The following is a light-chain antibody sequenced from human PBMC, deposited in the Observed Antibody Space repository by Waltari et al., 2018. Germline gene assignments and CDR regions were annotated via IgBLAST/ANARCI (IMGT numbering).Light chain of an antibody. Sequence: QLVLTQSPSASASLGASVKLTCTLSSAPSNFAIAWHPQQPEKGPRYLMTLRSDGSHSKGDGSPDRFSGSSSGAERYLTIASLQSEDEADYYCQTWGTGIQVFGGGTKLTVL. CDR1: SAPSNFA. J-gene: IGLJ2*01. CDR2: LRSDGSH. V-gene: IGLV4-69*01. CDR3: QTWGTGIQV.